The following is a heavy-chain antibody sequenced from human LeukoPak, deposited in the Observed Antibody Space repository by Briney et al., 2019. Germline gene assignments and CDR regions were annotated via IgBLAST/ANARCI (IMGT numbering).Heavy chain of an antibody. CDR3: ARVDFGDAFDI. D-gene: IGHD3-3*01. Sequence: SETLSLTCTVSGGSISSGDYYWSWIRQPPGKGLEWIGYIYYSGSTNYNPSLKSRVTISVDTSKNQFSLKLSSVTAADTAVYYCARVDFGDAFDIWGQGTMVTVSS. V-gene: IGHV4-61*08. CDR1: GGSISSGDYY. CDR2: IYYSGST. J-gene: IGHJ3*02.